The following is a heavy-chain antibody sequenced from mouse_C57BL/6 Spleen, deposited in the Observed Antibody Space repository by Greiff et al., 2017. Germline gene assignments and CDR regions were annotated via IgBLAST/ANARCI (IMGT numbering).Heavy chain of an antibody. CDR2: IDPEMGGI. CDR1: GYTSIDYE. CDR3: TRGSMCLMAY. V-gene: IGHV1-15*01. Sequence: VQLQQSGAELVRPGAPVTLPCKVPGYTSIDYEMHWVKQTPVHGLEWIGAIDPEMGGIAYNQKFKGKAILTAAKSSSQAYMELRSLTSEDSAVYYCTRGSMCLMAYWGQGTLVTVSA. J-gene: IGHJ3*01. D-gene: IGHD2-10*02.